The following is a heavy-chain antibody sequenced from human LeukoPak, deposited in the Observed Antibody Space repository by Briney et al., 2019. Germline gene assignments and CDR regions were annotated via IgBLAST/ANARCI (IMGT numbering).Heavy chain of an antibody. CDR3: ARVWYWLMNYYGMDV. CDR1: GGPFSGYY. Sequence: SETLSLTCAVYGGPFSGYYWSWIRQPPGKGLEWIGEINHSGSTNYNPSLKSRVTTSVDTSKNQFSLKLSSVTAADTAVYYCARVWYWLMNYYGMDVWGQGTTVTVSS. V-gene: IGHV4-34*01. D-gene: IGHD2-15*01. CDR2: INHSGST. J-gene: IGHJ6*02.